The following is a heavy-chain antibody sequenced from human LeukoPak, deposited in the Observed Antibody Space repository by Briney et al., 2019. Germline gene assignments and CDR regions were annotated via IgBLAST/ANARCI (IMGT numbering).Heavy chain of an antibody. CDR1: GFTFSSYA. V-gene: IGHV3-23*01. D-gene: IGHD5-12*01. CDR3: AKNPDIVATIGDYFDY. Sequence: SGGSLRLSCAASGFTFSSYAMSWVRQAPGKGLEWVSAISGSGGSTYYADSVKGRFTISRDNSKNTLYLQMNSLKAEDTAVYYCAKNPDIVATIGDYFDYWGQGTLVTVSS. J-gene: IGHJ4*02. CDR2: ISGSGGST.